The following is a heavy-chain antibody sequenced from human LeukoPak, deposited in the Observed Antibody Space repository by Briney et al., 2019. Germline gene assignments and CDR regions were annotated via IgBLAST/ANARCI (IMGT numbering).Heavy chain of an antibody. V-gene: IGHV1-46*01. J-gene: IGHJ6*02. Sequence: ASVKVSCKPSGYTFTSYYMHRVRQAPGHGREWMGIINPSGGSTSYAQKLQGRGTMTRDTSTSTVYMELSSLRSEDTAVYYCARRYSGYDLYYYYYGMDVWGQGTTVTVSS. D-gene: IGHD5-12*01. CDR2: INPSGGST. CDR3: ARRYSGYDLYYYYYGMDV. CDR1: GYTFTSYY.